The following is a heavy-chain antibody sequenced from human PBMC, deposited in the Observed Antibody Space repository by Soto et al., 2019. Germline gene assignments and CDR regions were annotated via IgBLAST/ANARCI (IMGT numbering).Heavy chain of an antibody. V-gene: IGHV4-59*01. CDR1: GGSISSYY. D-gene: IGHD2-8*01. CDR2: IYYSGST. Sequence: SETLSLTCTVSGGSISSYYWSWIRQPPGKGLEWIGYIYYSGSTNYNPSLKSRVTISAATPKNPFSLKLSTVTAADTAVYYCARCRVVAIVDGVNYSYGTAASGQWTKVPVS. J-gene: IGHJ6*01. CDR3: ARCRVVAIVDGVNYSYGTAA.